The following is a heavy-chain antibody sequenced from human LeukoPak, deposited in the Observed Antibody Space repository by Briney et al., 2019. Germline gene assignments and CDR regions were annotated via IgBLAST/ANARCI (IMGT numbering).Heavy chain of an antibody. CDR2: ISSSSTI. CDR1: GFTFSSYS. Sequence: GGSLRLSCAASGFTFSSYSMNWVRQAPGKGLEWVSYISSSSTIYYADSVKGRFTISRDNAKNSLYLQMNSLRAEDTAVYYCARAVGDGYNYYFDYWGQGTLVTVSS. J-gene: IGHJ4*02. V-gene: IGHV3-48*01. D-gene: IGHD5-24*01. CDR3: ARAVGDGYNYYFDY.